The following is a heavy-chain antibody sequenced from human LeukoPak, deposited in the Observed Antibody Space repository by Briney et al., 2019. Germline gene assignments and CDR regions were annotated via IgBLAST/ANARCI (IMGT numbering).Heavy chain of an antibody. CDR1: GGSFSGYY. D-gene: IGHD3-22*01. CDR3: ARDQYYYDTDDAFDI. J-gene: IGHJ3*02. Sequence: PSETLSLTCAVYGGSFSGYYWSWIRQPPGKGLEWIGEINHSGSTNYNPSLKSRVTISVDTSKNQFSLTLSSVTAADTAVYYCARDQYYYDTDDAFDIWGQGTMVTVSS. CDR2: INHSGST. V-gene: IGHV4-34*01.